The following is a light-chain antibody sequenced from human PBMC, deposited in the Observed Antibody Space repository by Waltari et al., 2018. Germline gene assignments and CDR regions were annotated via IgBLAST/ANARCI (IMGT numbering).Light chain of an antibody. Sequence: EMVLTQSPGTLSLSPGERATLSCRASQSVASNFLAWYQQKPGQAPRLLIYGASSRVTGIPDRFSGSGSGTDFTLTISRLEPVDFAVYYCQQYDFSVPLTFGGGTKVEIK. V-gene: IGKV3-20*01. J-gene: IGKJ4*01. CDR2: GAS. CDR3: QQYDFSVPLT. CDR1: QSVASNF.